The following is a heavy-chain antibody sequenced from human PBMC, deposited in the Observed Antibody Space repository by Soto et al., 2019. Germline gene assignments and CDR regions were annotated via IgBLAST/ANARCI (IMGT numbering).Heavy chain of an antibody. V-gene: IGHV3-23*01. Sequence: GGSLRLSCTASEFIFGAYDMSWDRKAPGKGLEWVSVISGTGARTYYADSVKGRFIISRDFSKHTVYLQLNRLSAEVTAASCCWKPFSYDSRGFYSYDDYWGQGTLVTFSS. D-gene: IGHD3-22*01. CDR3: WKPFSYDSRGFYSYDDY. J-gene: IGHJ4*02. CDR2: ISGTGART. CDR1: EFIFGAYD.